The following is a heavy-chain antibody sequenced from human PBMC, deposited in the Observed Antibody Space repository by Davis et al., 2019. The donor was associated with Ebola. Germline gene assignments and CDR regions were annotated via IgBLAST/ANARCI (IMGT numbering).Heavy chain of an antibody. CDR2: IIPILGIA. CDR1: GGTFSSYT. CDR3: AGHGRRLVGYFDS. D-gene: IGHD2-2*01. J-gene: IGHJ4*02. V-gene: IGHV1-69*02. Sequence: AASVKVSCKASGGTFSSYTISWVRQAPGQGLEWMGRIIPILGIANYAQKFQGRVTIIADESTSTAYVELSRLKSEDTAVYYCAGHGRRLVGYFDSWGQGTLVTVSS.